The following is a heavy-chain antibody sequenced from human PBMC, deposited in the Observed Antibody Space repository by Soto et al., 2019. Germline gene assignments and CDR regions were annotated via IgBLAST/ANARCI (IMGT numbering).Heavy chain of an antibody. CDR2: INKNGFTI. D-gene: IGHD6-19*01. CDR1: GFTLTTYS. CDR3: ARGAVTGTSLFDY. Sequence: QTGGSLRLSCAVSGFTLTTYSVNWVRQAPGKGLEWISFINKNGFTIYYADSVKGRFTISRDYAKNSLYLQMDSLRHEDTAVYYCARGAVTGTSLFDYWGLGTLVTVSS. J-gene: IGHJ4*02. V-gene: IGHV3-48*02.